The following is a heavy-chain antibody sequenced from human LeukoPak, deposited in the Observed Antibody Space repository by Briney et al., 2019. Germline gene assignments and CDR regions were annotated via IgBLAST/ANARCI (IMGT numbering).Heavy chain of an antibody. CDR1: GYTFTNYT. V-gene: IGHV7-4-1*02. CDR2: IDTNTGNP. CDR3: ARENGIAARPDPYSYYGMDV. Sequence: ASVKVSCKASGYTFTNYTLNWVRQAPGQGLEWMGWIDTNTGNPTYAQGFTGRFVFSLDTSVSTAYLQISSLKAEDTAVYYCARENGIAARPDPYSYYGMDVWGQGTTVTVSS. D-gene: IGHD6-6*01. J-gene: IGHJ6*02.